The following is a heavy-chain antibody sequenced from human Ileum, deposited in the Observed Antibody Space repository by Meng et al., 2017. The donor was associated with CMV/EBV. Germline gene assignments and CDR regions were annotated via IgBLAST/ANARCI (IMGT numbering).Heavy chain of an antibody. CDR3: VHRYSSSSGQVS. Sequence: QITLKESAPPLVKPTQNLTLHCTFSGFSLPTNVESVGWIRQPPGKALEWLALIHGGGGQQYSPSLQSRLTATRDTSKNQVVLTMTNMDPVDTATYYCVHRYSSSSGQVSWGQGTLVTVSS. V-gene: IGHV2-5*02. J-gene: IGHJ5*02. CDR1: GFSLPTNVES. CDR2: IHGGGGQ. D-gene: IGHD6-6*01.